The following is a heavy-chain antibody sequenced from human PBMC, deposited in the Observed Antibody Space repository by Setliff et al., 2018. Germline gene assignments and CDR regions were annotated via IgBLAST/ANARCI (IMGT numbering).Heavy chain of an antibody. D-gene: IGHD3-10*01. CDR1: GFTFTYFG. Sequence: ASVKVSCKASGFTFTYFGISWVRLAPGQGLEWMGWISGHNGKTMYAQKFQDRVVMTTDTDTGTTYMELRSLRFDDSAIYYCAKEPAVSLTEAVRRSYYDYALDVWGQGTTVTVSS. CDR3: AKEPAVSLTEAVRRSYYDYALDV. V-gene: IGHV1-18*01. J-gene: IGHJ6*02. CDR2: ISGHNGKT.